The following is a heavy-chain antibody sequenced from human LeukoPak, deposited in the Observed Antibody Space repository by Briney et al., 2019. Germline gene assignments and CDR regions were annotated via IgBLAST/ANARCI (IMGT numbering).Heavy chain of an antibody. CDR1: GFTFSSYA. CDR3: AKRPGYYYDSSGYYQPTDY. J-gene: IGHJ4*02. V-gene: IGHV3-23*01. Sequence: GGSLRLSCAASGFTFSSYAMSWVRQAPGKGLEWVSAISGSGGSTYYADSVKGRFTISRDNSKHTLYLQMNSLRAEDTAVYCCAKRPGYYYDSSGYYQPTDYWGQGTLVTVSS. D-gene: IGHD3-22*01. CDR2: ISGSGGST.